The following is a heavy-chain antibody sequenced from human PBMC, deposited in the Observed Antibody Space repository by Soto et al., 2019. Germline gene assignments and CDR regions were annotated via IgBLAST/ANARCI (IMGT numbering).Heavy chain of an antibody. J-gene: IGHJ4*02. D-gene: IGHD3-9*01. V-gene: IGHV5-51*01. CDR3: VRPDSTGYYSY. CDR1: GYSFTNYC. CDR2: INPADSDT. Sequence: PGESLKISCNGSGYSFTNYCIGLVLQMPGKGLEWMGIINPADSDTRYSPSFQGQVTVSVDKSISTAYLQRGSLKASDTAMYYCVRPDSTGYYSYWGQGTPVTVSS.